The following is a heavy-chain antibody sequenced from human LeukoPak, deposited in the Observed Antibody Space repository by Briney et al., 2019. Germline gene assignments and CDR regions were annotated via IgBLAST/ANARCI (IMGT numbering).Heavy chain of an antibody. V-gene: IGHV4-61*02. CDR2: IYTSGST. Sequence: SETLSLTCTVSGNSISSGYNYWSWSRQPAGKGLEWIGRIYTSGSTNYNPSLKSRVTISGDTSKNQFSLRLSPVTAADTAVYYCARASYSYDINGWVPFDYWGQGTLVTVSS. D-gene: IGHD3-22*01. CDR3: ARASYSYDINGWVPFDY. J-gene: IGHJ4*02. CDR1: GNSISSGYNY.